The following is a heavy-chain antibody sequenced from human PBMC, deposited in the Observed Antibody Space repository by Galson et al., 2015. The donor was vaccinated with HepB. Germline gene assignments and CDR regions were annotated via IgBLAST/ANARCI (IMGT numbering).Heavy chain of an antibody. V-gene: IGHV1-46*04. Sequence: SVKVSCKASGYPFTRYYIHWVRQAPGQGLEWMGIINPSGDSTSYAQKLQGRVTMTGDTSTSTVYMELSSLRSEDTAVYYCARAMGKRYSIGWYGDFDYWGQGTLVTVSS. CDR3: ARAMGKRYSIGWYGDFDY. J-gene: IGHJ4*02. CDR1: GYPFTRYY. D-gene: IGHD6-19*01. CDR2: INPSGDST.